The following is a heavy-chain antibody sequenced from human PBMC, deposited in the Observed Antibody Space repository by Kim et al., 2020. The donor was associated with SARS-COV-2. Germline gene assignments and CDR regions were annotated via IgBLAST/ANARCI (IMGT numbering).Heavy chain of an antibody. J-gene: IGHJ3*02. CDR2: IKHDGNQK. Sequence: GGSLRLSCAASGFTFSSYWMTWFRQAPGKGLEWVANIKHDGNQKYYVDSVKGRFTISRDNAKNSLYLQMNSLRAEDTAVYYCARDGDLDSSGKDAFDIWGQGTMVTVSS. CDR3: ARDGDLDSSGKDAFDI. V-gene: IGHV3-7*01. D-gene: IGHD6-19*01. CDR1: GFTFSSYW.